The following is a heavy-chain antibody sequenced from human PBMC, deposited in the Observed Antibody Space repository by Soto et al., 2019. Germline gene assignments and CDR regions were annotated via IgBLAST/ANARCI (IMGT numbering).Heavy chain of an antibody. CDR3: AGSDGWDLNWFDS. V-gene: IGHV1-8*01. CDR2: VNPNSANT. Sequence: QVQLVQSGAEVKKPGASVKVSCKASGYRFSNYDMNWVRQAPGQGLEWMGWVNPNSANTGYAQKFRGRLTLTRNTSITTAYMELRSLTSEDTVVYYCAGSDGWDLNWFDSWGQGTLVTVSS. J-gene: IGHJ5*01. CDR1: GYRFSNYD. D-gene: IGHD6-19*01.